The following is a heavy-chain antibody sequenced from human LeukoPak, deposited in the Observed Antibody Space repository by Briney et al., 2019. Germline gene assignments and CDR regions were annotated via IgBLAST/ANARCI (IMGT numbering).Heavy chain of an antibody. J-gene: IGHJ4*02. CDR3: ARLDFGDYGVYFFDY. CDR1: GFTFSSYS. Sequence: GGSLRLSCAASGFTFSSYSMNWVRQAPGKGLEWVSVIYSGGTTYYADSVKGRFTISRDNSKNTLYLQMNNLRAEDTAVYYCARLDFGDYGVYFFDYWGQGTLVTVSS. D-gene: IGHD4-17*01. CDR2: IYSGGTT. V-gene: IGHV3-66*01.